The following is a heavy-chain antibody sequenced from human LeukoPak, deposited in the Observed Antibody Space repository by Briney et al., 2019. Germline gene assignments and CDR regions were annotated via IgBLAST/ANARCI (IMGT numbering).Heavy chain of an antibody. CDR3: ASSPPVSRDAFDI. CDR1: GDSISSYY. J-gene: IGHJ3*02. Sequence: PSETLSLTCTVSGDSISSYYWSWIRQPAGKGLEWIGRIYTSGSTNYNPSLKSRVTMSVDTSKNQFSLKLSSVTAADTAVYYCASSPPVSRDAFDIWGQGTMVTVSS. V-gene: IGHV4-4*07. CDR2: IYTSGST.